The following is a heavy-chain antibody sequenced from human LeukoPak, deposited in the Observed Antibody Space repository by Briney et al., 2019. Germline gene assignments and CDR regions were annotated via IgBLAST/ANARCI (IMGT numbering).Heavy chain of an antibody. CDR3: ARVRSSYDAFDI. D-gene: IGHD2-15*01. CDR2: IYYSGST. CDR1: GGSISSYY. V-gene: IGHV4-59*01. Sequence: SETLSLTCTVSGGSISSYYWSWIQQPPGKGLEWIEYIYYSGSTNYNPTLKSRVTISVDTSKDQFSLKLSSVTAADTAVYYCARVRSSYDAFDIWGQGTMVTVSS. J-gene: IGHJ3*02.